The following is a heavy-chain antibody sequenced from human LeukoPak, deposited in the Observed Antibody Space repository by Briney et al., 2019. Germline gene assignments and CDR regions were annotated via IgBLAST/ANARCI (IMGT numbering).Heavy chain of an antibody. CDR3: ARESSYYYYMDV. CDR2: IKQGGSEK. Sequence: GGSLRLSCAASGFTFSSYAVSWVRQAPGKGLEWVANIKQGGSEKYYVDSVKGRFTISRDNAKNSLYLQMNSLRAEDTAVYYCARESSYYYYMDVWGKGTTVTVSS. V-gene: IGHV3-7*01. J-gene: IGHJ6*03. D-gene: IGHD1-26*01. CDR1: GFTFSSYA.